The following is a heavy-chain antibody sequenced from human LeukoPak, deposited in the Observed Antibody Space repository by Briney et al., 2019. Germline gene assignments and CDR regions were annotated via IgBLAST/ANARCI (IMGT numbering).Heavy chain of an antibody. CDR2: ISYDGSNE. D-gene: IGHD5-12*01. Sequence: GGSLRLSCAASGFTFSSYAIHWVRQAPGKGLEWVAVISYDGSNEYHADSVKGRFTISRDNSKNTLYPQMNSLRAEDTAVYYCARGSIVATPGADFWGQGTLVTVSS. CDR3: ARGSIVATPGADF. V-gene: IGHV3-30-3*01. J-gene: IGHJ4*02. CDR1: GFTFSSYA.